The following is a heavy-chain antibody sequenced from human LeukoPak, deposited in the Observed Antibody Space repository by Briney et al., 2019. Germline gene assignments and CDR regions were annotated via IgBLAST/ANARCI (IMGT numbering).Heavy chain of an antibody. V-gene: IGHV3-64D*09. CDR1: GFPLSSYA. CDR3: VRGYSFGPYGMDV. Sequence: GGSLRLSCSASGFPLSSYAMHWVRQAQGKGLEYVSAISDSGGSTYYADSVKGRFTISRDNSKNTLYLQMSSLRAEDTAEYFCVRGYSFGPYGMDVWGQGTTVTVSS. J-gene: IGHJ6*02. D-gene: IGHD2-15*01. CDR2: ISDSGGST.